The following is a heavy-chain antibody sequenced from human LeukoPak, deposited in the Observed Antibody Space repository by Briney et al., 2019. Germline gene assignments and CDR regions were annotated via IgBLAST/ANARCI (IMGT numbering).Heavy chain of an antibody. D-gene: IGHD6-13*01. J-gene: IGHJ4*02. CDR2: INTNTGNP. CDR3: ARWDSSSWYSPDY. CDR1: GYTLTELS. V-gene: IGHV7-4-1*02. Sequence: ASVKVSCKVSGYTLTELSMHWVRQAPGQGLEWMGWINTNTGNPTYAQGFTGRFVFSLDTSVSTAYLQISSLKAEDTAVYYCARWDSSSWYSPDYWGQGTLVTVSS.